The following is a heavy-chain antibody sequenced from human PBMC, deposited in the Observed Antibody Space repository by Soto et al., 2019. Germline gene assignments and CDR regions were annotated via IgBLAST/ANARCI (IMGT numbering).Heavy chain of an antibody. CDR1: GFTFISYA. CDR2: LSPSGGST. D-gene: IGHD6-19*01. Sequence: VQLLESGGGLVQPGGSLRLSCAASGFTFISYAMTWVRQAPGKGLEWVSSLSPSGGSTYYTDSVKGRFTISRDNSKNTLYLQMDSLRAEDTAVYYCAKGWFGFDYWGQGALVTVSS. CDR3: AKGWFGFDY. J-gene: IGHJ4*02. V-gene: IGHV3-23*01.